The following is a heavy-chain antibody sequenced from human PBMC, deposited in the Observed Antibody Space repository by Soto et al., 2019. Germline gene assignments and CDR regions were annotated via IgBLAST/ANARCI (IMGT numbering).Heavy chain of an antibody. D-gene: IGHD2-15*01. CDR3: ARQDYPSSGMNWFDP. CDR1: GGSISSSSYY. J-gene: IGHJ5*02. CDR2: IYYSGST. Sequence: QLQLQESGPGLVKPSETLSLTCTVSGGSISSSSYYWGWIRQPPGKGLEWIGRIYYSGSTYYNPSLKSRVTISVDTSKNQFSLKLSSVTAADTAVYYCARQDYPSSGMNWFDPWGQGTLVTVSS. V-gene: IGHV4-39*01.